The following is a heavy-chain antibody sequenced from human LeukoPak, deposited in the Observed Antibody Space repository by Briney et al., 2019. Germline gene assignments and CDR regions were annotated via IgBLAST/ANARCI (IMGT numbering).Heavy chain of an antibody. D-gene: IGHD3-10*01. Sequence: GGSLRLSCAAFGFTFSSYWMSWVRQAPGKGLEWVANIKQDGSEKYYVDSVKGRFTIPRDNAKNSLYLQMNSLRAEDTAVYYCARDPSFGEFPYNWFDPWGQGTLVTVSS. CDR1: GFTFSSYW. J-gene: IGHJ5*02. CDR3: ARDPSFGEFPYNWFDP. CDR2: IKQDGSEK. V-gene: IGHV3-7*01.